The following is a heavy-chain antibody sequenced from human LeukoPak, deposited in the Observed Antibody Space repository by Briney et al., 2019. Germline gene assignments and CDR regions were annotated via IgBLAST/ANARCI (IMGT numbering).Heavy chain of an antibody. V-gene: IGHV4-39*01. CDR2: IYYSGNT. J-gene: IGHJ6*03. CDR3: ARHRDRRYMDV. Sequence: SETLSLTCTVSGGSVSSSSHYWGWICQPPGKGQEWIGSIYYSGNTYYNPSLESRVTISVDTSKNQFSLKLRSVTAADTAVYYCARHRDRRYMDVWGKGTTVTVSS. CDR1: GGSVSSSSHY. D-gene: IGHD2-15*01.